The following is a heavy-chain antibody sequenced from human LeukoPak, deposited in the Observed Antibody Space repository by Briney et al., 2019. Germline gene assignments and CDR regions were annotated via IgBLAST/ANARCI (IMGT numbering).Heavy chain of an antibody. CDR1: GFTFSSSV. J-gene: IGHJ4*02. D-gene: IGHD5-24*01. CDR3: AKREARSFEF. Sequence: PGGSLRLSCVASGFTFSSSVMSWVAQAPGKGLEWVSTFSGSSGNIYYADSVKGRFTISRDNPKNTLFLQMKSLRAEDTAVYYGAKREARSFEFWGQGTLVTVSS. V-gene: IGHV3-23*01. CDR2: FSGSSGNI.